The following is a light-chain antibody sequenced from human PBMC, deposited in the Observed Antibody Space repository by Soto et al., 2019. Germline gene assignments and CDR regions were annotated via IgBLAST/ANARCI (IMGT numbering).Light chain of an antibody. J-gene: IGKJ5*01. CDR1: QSVSSY. Sequence: EIMVTQSPATVSLSPGERATLSCRASQSVSSYLAWYQQKPGQAPRLLIYDASNRATGIPARFSGSGSGTDFTLTIISLEPEDFTLYYSQLSTNLPIPFG. CDR2: DAS. V-gene: IGKV3-11*01. CDR3: QLSTNLPIP.